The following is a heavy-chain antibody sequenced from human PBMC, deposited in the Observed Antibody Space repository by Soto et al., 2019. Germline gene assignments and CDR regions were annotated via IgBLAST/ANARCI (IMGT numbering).Heavy chain of an antibody. Sequence: GGSLRLSCAASGFTFSSYAMSWVRQAPGKGLEWVSAISGRGGSTYYADSVKGRFTISRDNSKNTLYLQMNSLRAEDTAVYYCAKFPGRYYYGSGSYSDYWGQGTLVTVSS. CDR1: GFTFSSYA. D-gene: IGHD3-10*01. CDR3: AKFPGRYYYGSGSYSDY. V-gene: IGHV3-23*01. CDR2: ISGRGGST. J-gene: IGHJ4*02.